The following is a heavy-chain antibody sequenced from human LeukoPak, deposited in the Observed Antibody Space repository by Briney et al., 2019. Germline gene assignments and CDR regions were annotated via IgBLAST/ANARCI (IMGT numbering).Heavy chain of an antibody. CDR3: ARALGGQLWLHRGMDV. CDR1: GFTFSSYG. D-gene: IGHD5-18*01. Sequence: GGSLRLSCAAAGFTFSSYGMHWVRQAPGKGLEWVAVIWYAGSNKYYADSVKGRFTISRDNTKNTLYLQMNSLRAEETAVYYCARALGGQLWLHRGMDVWGQGTTVTVSS. CDR2: IWYAGSNK. J-gene: IGHJ6*02. V-gene: IGHV3-33*01.